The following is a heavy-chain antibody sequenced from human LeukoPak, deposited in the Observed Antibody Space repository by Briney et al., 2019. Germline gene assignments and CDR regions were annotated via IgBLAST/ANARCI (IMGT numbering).Heavy chain of an antibody. CDR3: ARALTLVRGTTDY. J-gene: IGHJ4*02. Sequence: GGSLRLSCTASGFLFSGYPMIWVRQAPGKGLEWVASITNTGAYVYYGAAVKGRFTVSRDNGKDSMYLQLSSLRVEDTAMYYCARALTLVRGTTDYWGQGTLVAVSS. CDR1: GFLFSGYP. V-gene: IGHV3-21*01. CDR2: ITNTGAYV. D-gene: IGHD3-10*01.